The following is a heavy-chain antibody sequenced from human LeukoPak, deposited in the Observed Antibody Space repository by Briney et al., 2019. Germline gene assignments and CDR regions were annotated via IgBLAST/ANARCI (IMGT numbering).Heavy chain of an antibody. J-gene: IGHJ6*02. D-gene: IGHD3-16*02. Sequence: PGGSLRLSCTASGFTFGDYSVTWLRQAPGKGLEWVGFLRSKTFGGTTDYAASVKGRFTISRDDSKGIAYLQMNSLKTEDTAVYYCSRDHYDYVWGSFRFEYYGMDVWGQGTTVTVSS. CDR1: GFTFGDYS. V-gene: IGHV3-49*03. CDR3: SRDHYDYVWGSFRFEYYGMDV. CDR2: LRSKTFGGTT.